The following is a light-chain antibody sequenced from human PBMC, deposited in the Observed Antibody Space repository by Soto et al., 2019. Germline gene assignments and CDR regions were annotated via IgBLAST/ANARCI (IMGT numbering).Light chain of an antibody. CDR2: AAS. V-gene: IGKV1-12*01. Sequence: DLQMTQSPSSVSASVGDRVTITCRASQAISTWLAWYQQKPGKAPKLLIYAASNLQSGVPSRFSGSGSGTDFTLTISSLQPEDSATYYCQQSYGTLVTFGPGTRVDIK. CDR1: QAISTW. J-gene: IGKJ3*01. CDR3: QQSYGTLVT.